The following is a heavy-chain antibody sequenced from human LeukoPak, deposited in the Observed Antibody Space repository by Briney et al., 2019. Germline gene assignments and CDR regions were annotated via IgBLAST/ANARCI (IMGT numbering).Heavy chain of an antibody. CDR1: GFTFSDYY. Sequence: GGSLRLSCAASGFTFSDYYMSWVRQAPGKGLEWLAYISNIGYSMYYADSVKDRSTISRDNDQRSVDLQLNSLTADDTAVYFFARSRGIRYFDLWGQGSLVTVSS. CDR3: ARSRGIRYFDL. CDR2: ISNIGYSM. D-gene: IGHD3-9*01. J-gene: IGHJ4*02. V-gene: IGHV3-11*01.